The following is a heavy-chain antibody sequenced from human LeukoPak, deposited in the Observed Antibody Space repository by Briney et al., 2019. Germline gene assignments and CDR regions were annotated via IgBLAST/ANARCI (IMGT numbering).Heavy chain of an antibody. D-gene: IGHD6-19*01. Sequence: GGSLRLSCVASGFIVSNIYMSWVRQAPGKGLEWISVIYHGESTYYADSVKGRFTISRDNSKNMLFLQMNSLRAEDTAVYCCVASTYSQRNYFDVWGQGTLVTVSS. V-gene: IGHV3-53*01. CDR3: VASTYSQRNYFDV. J-gene: IGHJ4*02. CDR2: IYHGEST. CDR1: GFIVSNIY.